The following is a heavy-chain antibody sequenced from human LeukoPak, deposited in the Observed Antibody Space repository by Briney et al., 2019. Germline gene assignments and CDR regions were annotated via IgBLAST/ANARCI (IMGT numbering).Heavy chain of an antibody. CDR1: GYTFTSYG. D-gene: IGHD2-15*01. J-gene: IGHJ4*02. V-gene: IGHV1-18*01. CDR2: ISAYNGNT. CDR3: ARDPRIYCSGGSCYSLQRGYSYGFDY. Sequence: ASVTVSCKASGYTFTSYGISWVRQAPGQGLEWMGWISAYNGNTNYAQKLQGRVTMTTDTSTSTAYMELRSLRSDDTAVYYCARDPRIYCSGGSCYSLQRGYSYGFDYWGQGTLVTVSS.